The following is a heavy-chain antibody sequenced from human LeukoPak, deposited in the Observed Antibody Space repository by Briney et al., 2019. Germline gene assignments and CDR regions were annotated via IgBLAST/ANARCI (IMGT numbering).Heavy chain of an antibody. Sequence: TSETLSLTCTVSGGSISSYYWSWIRQPPGKGLEWIGYIYYSGSTNYNPSLKSRVTISVDTSKNQFSLKLSSVTAADTAVYYCARHGSTSYDYVWGSYSWSGNWFDPWGQGTLVTVSS. J-gene: IGHJ5*02. CDR3: ARHGSTSYDYVWGSYSWSGNWFDP. CDR1: GGSISSYY. V-gene: IGHV4-59*08. D-gene: IGHD3-16*01. CDR2: IYYSGST.